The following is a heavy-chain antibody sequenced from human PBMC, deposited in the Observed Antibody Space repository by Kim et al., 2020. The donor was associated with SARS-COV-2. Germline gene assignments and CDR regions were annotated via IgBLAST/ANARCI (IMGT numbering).Heavy chain of an antibody. CDR3: AQYSSSWYLAY. V-gene: IGHV1-69*04. D-gene: IGHD6-13*01. CDR2: IIHILGIA. CDR1: GGTFSSYA. Sequence: SVKVSCKASGGTFSSYAISWVRQAPGQGLEWMGRIIHILGIANYAQKFQGRVTITADESTSTAYMELSSLRSEDTAVYYCAQYSSSWYLAYWGQGTLVT. J-gene: IGHJ4*02.